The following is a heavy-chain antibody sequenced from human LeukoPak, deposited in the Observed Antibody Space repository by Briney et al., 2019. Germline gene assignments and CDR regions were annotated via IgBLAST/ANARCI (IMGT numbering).Heavy chain of an antibody. CDR1: GSTVSSNY. D-gene: IGHD3-10*01. J-gene: IGHJ4*02. V-gene: IGHV3-53*04. Sequence: PGGSLRLSCAASGSTVSSNYMSWVRQAPGKGLDRVSVIYSGGSTYYADSVKGRFTISRHNSKSTLYIQMTSLRAEDTAVYYCAGSPFPELVYYGSGSYVYWGQGTLVSVSS. CDR2: IYSGGST. CDR3: AGSPFPELVYYGSGSYVY.